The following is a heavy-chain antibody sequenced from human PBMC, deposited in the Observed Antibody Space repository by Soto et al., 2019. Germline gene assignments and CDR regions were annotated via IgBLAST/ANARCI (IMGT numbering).Heavy chain of an antibody. CDR3: ARDAYPNWFDF. V-gene: IGHV4-4*07. CDR2: ISSGGSA. CDR1: GGSINSYY. Sequence: SETLSLTCNVSGGSINSYYWSWIRQPAGKGLEWIGRISSGGSAIYNPSLKSRVTISVDTSKNQFSLRLTSVTAADTAVYFCARDAYPNWFDFWVQGALVTVSS. D-gene: IGHD2-8*01. J-gene: IGHJ5*01.